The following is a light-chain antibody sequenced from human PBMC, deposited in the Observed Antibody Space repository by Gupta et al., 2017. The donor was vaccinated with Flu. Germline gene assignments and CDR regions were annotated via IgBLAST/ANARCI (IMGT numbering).Light chain of an antibody. Sequence: DIQMTQSPSSLSASVADRVTITCRASQTISNYLNWYQHKPGKAPKLLIYAASSLQSGVPSRFSGSGSGTDFTLTISSRQPEDFATYYCQQSHSTPLTFGGGTKVEIK. CDR3: QQSHSTPLT. V-gene: IGKV1-39*01. J-gene: IGKJ4*01. CDR2: AAS. CDR1: QTISNY.